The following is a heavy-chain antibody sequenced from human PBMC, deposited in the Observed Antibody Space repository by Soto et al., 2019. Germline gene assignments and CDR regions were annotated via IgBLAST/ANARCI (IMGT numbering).Heavy chain of an antibody. D-gene: IGHD6-13*01. Sequence: GESLKISCKGSGYSFTSYWIGWVRQMPGKGLECMRIIYPGDSDTRYSPSFQGQVTISADKSISTAYLQWSGLKASDTAMYYCARTAAAGKYYYGMDVWGQGTTVTVSS. J-gene: IGHJ6*02. CDR3: ARTAAAGKYYYGMDV. V-gene: IGHV5-51*01. CDR2: IYPGDSDT. CDR1: GYSFTSYW.